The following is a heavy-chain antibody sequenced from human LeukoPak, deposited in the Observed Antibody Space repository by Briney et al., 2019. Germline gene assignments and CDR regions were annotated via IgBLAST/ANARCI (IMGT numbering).Heavy chain of an antibody. Sequence: GGSLRLSCAASGFTFSSYGMHWVRQAPGKGLEWVAVIWYDGSNKYYADSVKGRFTISRDNSKNTLYLQMNSLRAEDTAVHYCGRAEHDWGSDYWGQGTLVTVSS. J-gene: IGHJ4*02. V-gene: IGHV3-33*01. CDR3: GRAEHDWGSDY. CDR1: GFTFSSYG. D-gene: IGHD3-9*01. CDR2: IWYDGSNK.